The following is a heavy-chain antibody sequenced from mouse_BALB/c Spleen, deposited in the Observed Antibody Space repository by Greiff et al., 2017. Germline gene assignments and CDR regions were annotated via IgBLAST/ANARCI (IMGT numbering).Heavy chain of an antibody. CDR1: GYSITSDYA. D-gene: IGHD2-4*01. J-gene: IGHJ3*01. Sequence: DVQLVESGPGLVKPSQSLSLTCTVTGYSITSDYAWNWIRQFPGNKLEWMGYISYSGSTSYNPSLKSRISITRDTSKNQFFLQLNSVTTEDTATYYCARYDYDWFAYWGQGTLVTVSA. CDR2: ISYSGST. CDR3: ARYDYDWFAY. V-gene: IGHV3-2*02.